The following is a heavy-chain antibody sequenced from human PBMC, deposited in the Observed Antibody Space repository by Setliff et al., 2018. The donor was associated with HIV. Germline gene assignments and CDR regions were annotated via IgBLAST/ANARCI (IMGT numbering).Heavy chain of an antibody. CDR3: ATRGRNNWNYFSY. D-gene: IGHD1-20*01. V-gene: IGHV4-39*07. CDR2: IYYSGST. CDR1: GGSISSSNYY. Sequence: PSETLSLTCTVSGGSISSSNYYWGWIRQPPGKGLEWIGNIYYSGSTYYNPSLKSRVTISVDTSKNQFSLKLSSVTAADTAVYYCATRGRNNWNYFSYWGQGTLVTVSS. J-gene: IGHJ4*02.